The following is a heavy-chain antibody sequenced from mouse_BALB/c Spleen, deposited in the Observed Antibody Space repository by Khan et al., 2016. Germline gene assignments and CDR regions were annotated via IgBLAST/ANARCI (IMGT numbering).Heavy chain of an antibody. D-gene: IGHD2-3*01. CDR2: IAPGSGST. V-gene: IGHV1S41*01. Sequence: DLVKPGASVKLSCKASGYTFTSYWINWIKQRPGQGLEWIGRIAPGSGSTYYNEMFTGKATLTVDTSSSKAYITLSSLSSEDSAVCFWARERGMIAWFAYWGQGTLVTVSA. CDR1: GYTFTSYW. J-gene: IGHJ3*01. CDR3: ARERGMIAWFAY.